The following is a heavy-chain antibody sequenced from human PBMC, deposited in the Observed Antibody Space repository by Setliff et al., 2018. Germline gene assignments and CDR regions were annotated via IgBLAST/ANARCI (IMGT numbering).Heavy chain of an antibody. CDR2: ISYSGDT. CDR1: GGSISTNHYY. V-gene: IGHV4-39*01. J-gene: IGHJ3*02. D-gene: IGHD3-22*01. CDR3: ARRYEVVIITKTGAFDI. Sequence: TLSLTCPVSGGSISTNHYYWEWIRQAPGKGLEWIGRISYSGDTYYSPSLRSRVTISVATSKNQFSLKLRSVTAADTAVYYCARRYEVVIITKTGAFDIWGPGTMVTVSS.